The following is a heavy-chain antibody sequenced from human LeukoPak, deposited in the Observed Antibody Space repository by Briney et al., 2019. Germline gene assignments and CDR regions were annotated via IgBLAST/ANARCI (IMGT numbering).Heavy chain of an antibody. CDR1: GFTFSSYA. J-gene: IGHJ5*02. V-gene: IGHV3-30-3*02. CDR3: AKIGYDFWSGPFDP. CDR2: ISYDGSNK. Sequence: PGGSLRLSCAASGFTFSSYAMHWVRQAPGKGLEWVAVISYDGSNKYYADSVKGRFTISRDNSKNTLYLQMNSLRAEDTAVYYCAKIGYDFWSGPFDPWGQGTLVTVSS. D-gene: IGHD3-3*01.